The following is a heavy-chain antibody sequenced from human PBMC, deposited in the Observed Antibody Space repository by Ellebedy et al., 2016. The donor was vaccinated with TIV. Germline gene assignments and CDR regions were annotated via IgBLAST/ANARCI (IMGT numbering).Heavy chain of an antibody. CDR3: ATDGSYGDYRSPTHASEV. CDR1: GFSFRSYW. V-gene: IGHV3-7*01. Sequence: GGSLRLSCAASGFSFRSYWMSWVRQAPGKGLEWVANIRQDGGDSYYVDSVKGRFTISRDNAKNSLYLQMNSLRVEDTAVYFCATDGSYGDYRSPTHASEVWGQGTMVTVSS. D-gene: IGHD4-17*01. CDR2: IRQDGGDS. J-gene: IGHJ3*01.